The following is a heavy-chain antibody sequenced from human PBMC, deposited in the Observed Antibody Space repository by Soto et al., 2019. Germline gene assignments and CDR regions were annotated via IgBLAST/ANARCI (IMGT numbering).Heavy chain of an antibody. CDR2: MNPNSGNT. Sequence: ASVKVYCKASGYTFTSYDINWVRQAIGQVLEWMGWMNPNSGNTGYTQKFQGRVTMTRNTSISTAYMELSSLRSEDTAVYYCAREGTGLDYWGQGTLVTVSS. CDR1: GYTFTSYD. D-gene: IGHD1-1*01. V-gene: IGHV1-8*01. J-gene: IGHJ4*02. CDR3: AREGTGLDY.